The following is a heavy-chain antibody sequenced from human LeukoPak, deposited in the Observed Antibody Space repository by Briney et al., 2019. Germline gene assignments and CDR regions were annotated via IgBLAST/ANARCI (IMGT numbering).Heavy chain of an antibody. J-gene: IGHJ4*02. CDR2: ISHSGGA. CDR3: ARAIDVSLYYDILTGPFDY. CDR1: GGSLSSYY. Sequence: SSETLSLTCAVYGGSLSSYYWTWVRQPPGKGLEWIGEISHSGGANYSPSLKSRVTISLDTSKKQFSLKLSSVTAADTAVYYCARAIDVSLYYDILTGPFDYWGQGTLVTVSS. D-gene: IGHD3-9*01. V-gene: IGHV4-34*01.